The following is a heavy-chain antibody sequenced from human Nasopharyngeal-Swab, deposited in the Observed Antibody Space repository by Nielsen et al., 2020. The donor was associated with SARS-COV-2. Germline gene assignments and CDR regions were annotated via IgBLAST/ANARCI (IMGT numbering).Heavy chain of an antibody. J-gene: IGHJ4*02. CDR3: TTVAGSYGRFDY. D-gene: IGHD1-26*01. V-gene: IGHV1-58*01. CDR2: IVVGSGNT. CDR1: GFTFTSSA. Sequence: VKVSCKASGFTFTSSAVQWVRQARGQRLEWIGWIVVGSGNTIYAQKFQGRVTMTEDTSTDTAYMELSSLTSEDTAVYYCTTVAGSYGRFDYWGQGTLVTVSS.